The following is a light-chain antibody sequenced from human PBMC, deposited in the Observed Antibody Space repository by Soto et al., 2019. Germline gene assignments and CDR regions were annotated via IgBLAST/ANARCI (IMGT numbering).Light chain of an antibody. CDR2: KIS. J-gene: IGKJ2*01. CDR1: QSLVHSDGNTY. CDR3: MQGTHWLYT. Sequence: DVVMTQSPLALSVTLGQPASISCRSSQSLVHSDGNTYLSWFQQRPGQAPRRLIYKISNRDSGVPDRFSGSGSGTDFTLKISRVEAEDVGFYYCMQGTHWLYTFGQGTKLEIK. V-gene: IGKV2-30*02.